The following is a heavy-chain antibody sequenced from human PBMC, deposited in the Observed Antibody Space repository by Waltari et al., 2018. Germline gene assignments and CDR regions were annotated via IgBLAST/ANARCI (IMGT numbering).Heavy chain of an antibody. V-gene: IGHV4-39*01. J-gene: IGHJ4*02. Sequence: QVQLQESGPGLVKPSETLSLTCTVSGGSIDSTYNYWGWIRQPPGKGLEWIGSHYYSGSTHYNPSPKSRVTISVDTSKNQFSLKLTSVTAADTAVYYCVQLPGYWGQGILVTVSS. CDR2: HYYSGST. D-gene: IGHD2-15*01. CDR1: GGSIDSTYNY. CDR3: VQLPGY.